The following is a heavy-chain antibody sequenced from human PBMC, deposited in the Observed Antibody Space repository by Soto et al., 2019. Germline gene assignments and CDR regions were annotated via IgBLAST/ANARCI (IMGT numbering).Heavy chain of an antibody. Sequence: GASVKVSCKASGGTFSSYAISWVRQAPGQGLEWMGGIIPIFGTANYAQKFQGRVTITADESTSTAYMELSSLRSEDTAVYYCASLAEGYYGSGSYYNVDAFDIWGQGTMVTVSS. D-gene: IGHD3-10*01. J-gene: IGHJ3*02. V-gene: IGHV1-69*13. CDR2: IIPIFGTA. CDR1: GGTFSSYA. CDR3: ASLAEGYYGSGSYYNVDAFDI.